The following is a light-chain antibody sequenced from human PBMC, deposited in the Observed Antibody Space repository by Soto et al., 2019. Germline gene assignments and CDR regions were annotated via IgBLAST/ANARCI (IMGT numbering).Light chain of an antibody. V-gene: IGLV2-11*01. J-gene: IGLJ1*01. CDR1: SSDFNDYNY. CDR3: CSYAGSYTYV. CDR2: DVT. Sequence: QSVLTQPRSVSGSPGQSVTISCTGTSSDFNDYNYVSWYQHHPGKAPKVIISDVTKRPSGVPDRFSGSKSGNTASLTISGLQAEDEADYYCCSYAGSYTYVFGSGTKLTVL.